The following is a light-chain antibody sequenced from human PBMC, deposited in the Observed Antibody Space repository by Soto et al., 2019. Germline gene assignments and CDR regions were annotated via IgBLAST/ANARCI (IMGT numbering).Light chain of an antibody. Sequence: QSALTQPASVSGSPGQSIAISCTGSSSVVGGYNYVSWYQQHPGKAPQLIIYEVTNRPSGVSNRFSGSKSGNTASLTISGLQAEDDADYYCSSYTSSSTRVFGTGTKVTVL. CDR3: SSYTSSSTRV. V-gene: IGLV2-14*01. J-gene: IGLJ1*01. CDR1: SSVVGGYNY. CDR2: EVT.